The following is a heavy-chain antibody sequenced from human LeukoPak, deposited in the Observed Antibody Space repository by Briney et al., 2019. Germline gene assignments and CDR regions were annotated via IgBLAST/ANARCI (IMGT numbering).Heavy chain of an antibody. Sequence: PGGSLRLSCAASGFTVSSNYMSWVRQAPGKGLEWVSVIYSGGSTYYADSVKGRFTISRDTSKNTLYLQMNSLRAEDTAVYYCARDPPTVVVAAAGGYWGQGTLVTLS. CDR3: ARDPPTVVVAAAGGY. CDR1: GFTVSSNY. CDR2: IYSGGST. V-gene: IGHV3-66*01. J-gene: IGHJ4*02. D-gene: IGHD2-15*01.